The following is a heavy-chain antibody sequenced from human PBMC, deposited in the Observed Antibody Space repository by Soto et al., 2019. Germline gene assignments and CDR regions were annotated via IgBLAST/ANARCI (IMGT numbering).Heavy chain of an antibody. Sequence: SGPTLVKPTQTLTLTCTFSGFSLSTSGVGVGWIRQPPGKALEWLALIYWDDDKRYSPSLKSRLTITKDTSKNQVVLTMTNMDPVDTATYYCAHREGGVVVDATLGAFDIWGQGTMVTVSS. CDR1: GFSLSTSGVG. CDR2: IYWDDDK. D-gene: IGHD2-15*01. CDR3: AHREGGVVVDATLGAFDI. J-gene: IGHJ3*02. V-gene: IGHV2-5*02.